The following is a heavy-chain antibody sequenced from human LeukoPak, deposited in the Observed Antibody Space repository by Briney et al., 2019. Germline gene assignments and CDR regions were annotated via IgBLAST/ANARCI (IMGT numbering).Heavy chain of an antibody. J-gene: IGHJ4*02. Sequence: PSETQSLTCAVYGGSFSGYYWSWIRQPPGKGLEWIGEINHSGSTNYNPSLKSRVTISVDTSKNQFSLKLSSVTAADTAVYYCARDTYYYGSGSYQYYFDYWGQGTLVTVSS. D-gene: IGHD3-10*01. CDR2: INHSGST. CDR1: GGSFSGYY. V-gene: IGHV4-34*01. CDR3: ARDTYYYGSGSYQYYFDY.